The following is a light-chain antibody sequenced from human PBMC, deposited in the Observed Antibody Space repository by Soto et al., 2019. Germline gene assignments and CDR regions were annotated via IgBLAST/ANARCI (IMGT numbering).Light chain of an antibody. J-gene: IGKJ1*01. Sequence: VLTQSPATLSLSPGERATLSCRTSQNVGNHLAWYQQKPGQAPSLLIYDASNRATGIPARFSGSGSGTDFTLTISRVEPEYFAVKHCGQRHTRPWSSGERTKVEI. V-gene: IGKV3-11*01. CDR1: QNVGNH. CDR3: GQRHTRPWS. CDR2: DAS.